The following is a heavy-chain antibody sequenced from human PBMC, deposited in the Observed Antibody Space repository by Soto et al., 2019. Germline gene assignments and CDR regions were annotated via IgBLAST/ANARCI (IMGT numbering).Heavy chain of an antibody. CDR2: ISGSGGST. D-gene: IGHD3-22*01. CDR3: AKGRPYYYDSSGYAFGYYYYGMDV. V-gene: IGHV3-23*01. Sequence: HPGGSLRLSCAASGFTFSSYAMSWVRQAPGKGLEWVSAISGSGGSTYYADSVKGRFTISRDNSKNTLYLQMNSLRAEDTAVYYCAKGRPYYYDSSGYAFGYYYYGMDVWGQGTTVTVSS. CDR1: GFTFSSYA. J-gene: IGHJ6*02.